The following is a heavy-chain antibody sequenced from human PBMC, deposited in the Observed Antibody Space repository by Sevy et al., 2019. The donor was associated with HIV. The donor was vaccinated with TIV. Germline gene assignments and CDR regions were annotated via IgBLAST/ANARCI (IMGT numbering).Heavy chain of an antibody. CDR1: GFTFAKYS. CDR2: FSFGCGRI. V-gene: IGHV3-23*01. J-gene: IGHJ4*02. CDR3: AREGCTQPHDY. Sequence: GGSLRLSCAASGFTFAKYSMSWLRQAPGKGLEWVSTFSFGCGRINYADSVKGRFTISRADSKNTLYLQMNSLRAEDTATYFCAREGCTQPHDYWGQGTLVTVSS.